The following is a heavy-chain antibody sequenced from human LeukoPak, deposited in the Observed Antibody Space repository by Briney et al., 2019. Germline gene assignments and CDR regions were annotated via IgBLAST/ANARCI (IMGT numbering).Heavy chain of an antibody. J-gene: IGHJ4*02. CDR3: ARDYDFWSGYSN. Sequence: SQTLSLTCTVSGGSLSSGSFYWSWIRQPAGKGLEWIGRIYTSGSTNYNPSLKSRVTISVDTSKNQFSLKLSSVTAADTAVYYCARDYDFWSGYSNWGQGTLVTVSS. D-gene: IGHD3-3*01. V-gene: IGHV4-61*02. CDR2: IYTSGST. CDR1: GGSLSSGSFY.